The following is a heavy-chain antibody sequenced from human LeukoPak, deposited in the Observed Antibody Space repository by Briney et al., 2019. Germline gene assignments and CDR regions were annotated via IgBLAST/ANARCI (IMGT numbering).Heavy chain of an antibody. CDR2: INHSGSA. CDR1: GGSFSGYY. D-gene: IGHD6-19*01. CDR3: ASAAAVAGTIAYNWFDP. Sequence: SETLSLTCAVYGGSFSGYYWGWIRQPPGKGMEWIGEINHSGSANYNPSLKSRVTISVDTSKNQFSLKLSSVTAADTAVYYCASAAAVAGTIAYNWFDPWGQGTLVTVSS. V-gene: IGHV4-34*01. J-gene: IGHJ5*02.